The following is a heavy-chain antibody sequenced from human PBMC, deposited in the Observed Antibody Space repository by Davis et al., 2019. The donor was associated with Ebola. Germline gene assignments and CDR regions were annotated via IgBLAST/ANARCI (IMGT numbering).Heavy chain of an antibody. CDR1: GYTFINYG. J-gene: IGHJ4*02. CDR3: ARGEGAPDY. Sequence: ASVKVSCKASGYTFINYGVTWVRQAPGEGLEWLGWIRTYDGNTNYAQKLQDRVTMTADTSTTTVFMELRNLRSDDTAVYWCARGEGAPDYWGQGTLVTVSS. CDR2: IRTYDGNT. D-gene: IGHD1-26*01. V-gene: IGHV1-18*04.